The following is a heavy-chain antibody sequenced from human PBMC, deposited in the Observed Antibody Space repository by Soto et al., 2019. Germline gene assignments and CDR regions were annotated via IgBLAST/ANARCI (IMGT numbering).Heavy chain of an antibody. CDR2: MNPNSGNT. D-gene: IGHD4-17*01. V-gene: IGHV1-8*01. Sequence: QVQLVQSGAEVKKSGASVKVSCKASGYTFTSHDINWVRQATGQGLEWMGWMNPNSGNTGYAQKFQGRVTMTRNTSISTAYMELSSLRSEDTAMYYCARWDYGDYARFDYWGQGTLVTVSS. CDR3: ARWDYGDYARFDY. J-gene: IGHJ4*02. CDR1: GYTFTSHD.